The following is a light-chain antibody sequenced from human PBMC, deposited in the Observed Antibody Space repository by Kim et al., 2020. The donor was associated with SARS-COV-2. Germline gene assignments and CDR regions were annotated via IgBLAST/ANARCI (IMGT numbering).Light chain of an antibody. V-gene: IGLV2-14*03. CDR3: SSFTTRSTLV. Sequence: GQSITISCTGTISNIGSYNYVSWHQQHPGKAPNLMIYDVNKRPSGISSRFSGSKSGSTASLTISGLQSEDEADYYCSSFTTRSTLVFGGGTKVTVL. CDR2: DVN. CDR1: ISNIGSYNY. J-gene: IGLJ3*02.